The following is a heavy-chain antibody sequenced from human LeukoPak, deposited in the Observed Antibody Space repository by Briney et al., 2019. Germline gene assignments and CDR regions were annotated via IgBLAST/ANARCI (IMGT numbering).Heavy chain of an antibody. J-gene: IGHJ3*02. V-gene: IGHV3-21*01. CDR3: ARGDGATPPDVFDI. D-gene: IGHD3-10*01. CDR2: ISSSSIYI. Sequence: GGSLRLSCAASGFTFSSHSMNWVRQAPGKGVQWVSSISSSSIYIYYADSVKGRFTISRDNAKNSLYLQMNSLRGEDTAVYYCARGDGATPPDVFDIWGKGTMVTVSS. CDR1: GFTFSSHS.